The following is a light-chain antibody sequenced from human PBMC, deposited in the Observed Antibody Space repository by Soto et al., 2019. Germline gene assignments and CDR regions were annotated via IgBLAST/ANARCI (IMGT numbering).Light chain of an antibody. Sequence: EIVLTQSPATLSLSPGERATLSCRASQSVSSYLAWYQQRPGQAPRLLIYDASNRATGSTARFSGSGSGTDFTLTISGLEPEDFAVYYCQQRSNWPPITFGQGTRLEIK. CDR1: QSVSSY. CDR3: QQRSNWPPIT. J-gene: IGKJ5*01. V-gene: IGKV3-11*01. CDR2: DAS.